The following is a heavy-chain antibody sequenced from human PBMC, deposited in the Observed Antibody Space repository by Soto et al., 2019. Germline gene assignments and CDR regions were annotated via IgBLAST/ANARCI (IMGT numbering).Heavy chain of an antibody. D-gene: IGHD3-10*01. CDR3: ARFGAAPPPFGFDP. CDR2: IFSNDEK. J-gene: IGHJ5*02. V-gene: IGHV2-26*01. CDR1: GFSLSNARMG. Sequence: QVTLKESGPVLVKPTETLTLTCTVSGFSLSNARMGVSWIRQPPGKALEWLAHIFSNDEKSYSTSLKSSLTISKDTSKSQVVLTMTNMDPVDTATYYCARFGAAPPPFGFDPWGQGTLVTVSS.